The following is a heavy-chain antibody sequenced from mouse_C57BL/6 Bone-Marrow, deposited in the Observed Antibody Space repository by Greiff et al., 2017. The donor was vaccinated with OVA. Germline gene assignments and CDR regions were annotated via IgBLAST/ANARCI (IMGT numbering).Heavy chain of an antibody. J-gene: IGHJ1*03. CDR2: INPNNGGT. Sequence: EVQLQESGPELVKPGASVKIPCKASGYTFTDYNMDWVKQSHGKSLEWIGDINPNNGGTIYNQKFKGKATLTVDKSSSTAYMELRSLTSEDTAVYYCARDYYGSSWYFDVWGTGTTVTVSS. V-gene: IGHV1-18*01. CDR3: ARDYYGSSWYFDV. D-gene: IGHD1-1*01. CDR1: GYTFTDYN.